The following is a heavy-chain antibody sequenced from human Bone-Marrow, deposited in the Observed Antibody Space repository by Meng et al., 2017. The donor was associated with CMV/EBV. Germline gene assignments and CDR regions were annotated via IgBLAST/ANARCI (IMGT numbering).Heavy chain of an antibody. D-gene: IGHD3-10*01. Sequence: GSLRLSCAVYGGSFSGYYWSWIRQPPGKGLEWIGEINHSGSTNSNPSHKSRVTISVDTSKNQFSLKLSAVTAADTAVYYCARAWRFAGSYYVAARYYFDYWGQGTLVTVSS. V-gene: IGHV4-34*01. J-gene: IGHJ4*02. CDR2: INHSGST. CDR1: GGSFSGYY. CDR3: ARAWRFAGSYYVAARYYFDY.